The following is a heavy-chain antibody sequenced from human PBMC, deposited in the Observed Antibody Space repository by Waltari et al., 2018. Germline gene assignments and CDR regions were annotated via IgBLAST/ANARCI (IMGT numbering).Heavy chain of an antibody. CDR3: ARDPGSGRYFDY. J-gene: IGHJ4*02. CDR1: GFSFGSYS. D-gene: IGHD1-26*01. V-gene: IGHV3-21*02. CDR2: ISSTSSYI. Sequence: EVQLVESGGGLVKPGGSLRLSCAASGFSFGSYSMGWVRKAPGKGLQWVSTISSTSSYIYDTDSLRGRFAISRDNARDSLYLQMNSLRAEDTAVYYCARDPGSGRYFDYWGQGTLVTVSS.